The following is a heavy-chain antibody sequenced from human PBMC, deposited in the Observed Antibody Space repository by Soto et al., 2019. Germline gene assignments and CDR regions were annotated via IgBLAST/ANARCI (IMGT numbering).Heavy chain of an antibody. V-gene: IGHV3-30*18. Sequence: PGGSLRLSCAASGFTFSSYGMHWVRQAPGKGLEWVAVISYDGSNKYYADSVKGRFTISRDNSKNTLYLLMNSLRAEDTAVYYCAKEVPGYYYGSGSYYPTFYFDYWGQGTLVTVSS. D-gene: IGHD3-10*01. J-gene: IGHJ4*02. CDR2: ISYDGSNK. CDR1: GFTFSSYG. CDR3: AKEVPGYYYGSGSYYPTFYFDY.